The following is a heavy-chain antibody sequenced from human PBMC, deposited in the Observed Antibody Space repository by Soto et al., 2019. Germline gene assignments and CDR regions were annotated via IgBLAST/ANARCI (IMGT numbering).Heavy chain of an antibody. V-gene: IGHV1-24*01. CDR3: ATAPIPGYSSGWYLG. Sequence: ASVKVSCKVSGYTLTELSMHWVRQAPGKGLEWMGGFDPEDGETIYAQKFQGRVTMTEDTSTDTAYMELSSLRSEDTAVYYCATAPIPGYSSGWYLGWGQGTLVTVSS. D-gene: IGHD6-19*01. CDR1: GYTLTELS. J-gene: IGHJ4*01. CDR2: FDPEDGET.